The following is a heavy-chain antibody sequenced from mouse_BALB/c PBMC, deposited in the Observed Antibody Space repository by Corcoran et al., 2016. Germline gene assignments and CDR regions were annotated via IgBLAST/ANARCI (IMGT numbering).Heavy chain of an antibody. CDR3: ARSYYGGSSYFDV. CDR1: GYTFTEYT. V-gene: IGHV1-18*01. Sequence: EVQLQQSGPELVKPGASVKISCMTSGYTFTEYTMHWVKQSHEKSLEWIGGINPNNGDTIYNQKFKVKATLTVDKSSNTAYMDLRSLTSEDSAVYYCARSYYGGSSYFDVWGAGTTVTVSS. CDR2: INPNNGDT. D-gene: IGHD1-1*01. J-gene: IGHJ1*01.